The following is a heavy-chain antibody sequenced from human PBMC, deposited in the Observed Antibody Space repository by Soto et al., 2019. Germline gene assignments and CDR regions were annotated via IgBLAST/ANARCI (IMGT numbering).Heavy chain of an antibody. CDR1: GFSLSTSEMS. D-gene: IGHD6-13*01. V-gene: IGHV2-70*01. CDR2: IDGDDDK. Sequence: SCPTLVNPTQTLTLTCTFSGFSLSTSEMSVSWIRQPPGKALEWLALIDGDDDKYYSTSLKTRLTISKDTSKNQVVLTMTNMDPVDTATYYCARATSYTSSWPSNWFDPWGQGTLVTVSS. J-gene: IGHJ5*02. CDR3: ARATSYTSSWPSNWFDP.